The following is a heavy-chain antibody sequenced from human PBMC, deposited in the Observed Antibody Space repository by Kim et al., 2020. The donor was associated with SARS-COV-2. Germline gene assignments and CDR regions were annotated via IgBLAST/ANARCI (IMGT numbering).Heavy chain of an antibody. Sequence: YAQKYKGRVTMTRDTSTNTVYMKLSSLRSEDTAVYYCASNGNYYYYGMDVWSQGTTVTVSS. V-gene: IGHV1-46*01. J-gene: IGHJ6*02. D-gene: IGHD2-8*01. CDR3: ASNGNYYYYGMDV.